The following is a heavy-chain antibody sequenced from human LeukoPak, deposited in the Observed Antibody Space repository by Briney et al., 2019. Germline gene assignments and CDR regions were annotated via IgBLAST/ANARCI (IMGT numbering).Heavy chain of an antibody. CDR3: ARDIVVVVAATLNYYGMDV. D-gene: IGHD2-15*01. CDR1: GGTFSSYA. CDR2: IIPIFGTA. Sequence: SVKVSCKASGGTFSSYAISWVRQAPGQGLEWMGGIIPIFGTANYAQKFQGRVTITADESTSTAYMELSSLRSEDTAAYYCARDIVVVVAATLNYYGMDVWGKGTTVTVSP. J-gene: IGHJ6*04. V-gene: IGHV1-69*01.